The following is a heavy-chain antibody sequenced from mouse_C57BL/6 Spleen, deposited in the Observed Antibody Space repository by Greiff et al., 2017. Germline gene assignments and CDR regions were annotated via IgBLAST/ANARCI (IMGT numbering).Heavy chain of an antibody. Sequence: EVKLMESGGGLVQPGGSMKLSCVASGFTFSNYWMNWVRQSPEKGLEWVAQIRLKSDNYATHYAESVKGRFTISRDDSKSSVYLQMNNLRAEDTGIYYCTVTTVVGGVDYWGQGTTLTVSS. V-gene: IGHV6-3*01. D-gene: IGHD1-1*01. J-gene: IGHJ2*01. CDR3: TVTTVVGGVDY. CDR2: IRLKSDNYAT. CDR1: GFTFSNYW.